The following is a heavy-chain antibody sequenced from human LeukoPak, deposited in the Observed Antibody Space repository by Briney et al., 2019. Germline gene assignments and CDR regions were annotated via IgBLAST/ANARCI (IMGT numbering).Heavy chain of an antibody. D-gene: IGHD6-19*01. CDR1: GFTFSNYG. CDR3: AKDPSQYTSGWFFEN. CDR2: IAHDGSIQ. V-gene: IGHV3-30*18. Sequence: GGSLRLSCAASGFTFSNYGMQWVRQAPGKGLEWLGVIAHDGSIQHYGDSVKGRFTISRDNSKNTLCLQMNSLRVEDTGVYYCAKDPSQYTSGWFFENWGQGTLATVSS. J-gene: IGHJ4*02.